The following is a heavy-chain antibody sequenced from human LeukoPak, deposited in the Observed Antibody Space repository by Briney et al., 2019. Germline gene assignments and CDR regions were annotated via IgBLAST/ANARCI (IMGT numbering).Heavy chain of an antibody. J-gene: IGHJ6*04. Sequence: GGCLRLSCNASGFTFSDFYMSWIRQAPGKGLEWLSYITSGGGIKYYADSVKGRFTISRDNANSLYLQMNSLRAEDTAVYYCAKEISGMDVWGKGTTVTVSS. V-gene: IGHV3-11*01. D-gene: IGHD3-16*01. CDR3: AKEISGMDV. CDR2: ITSGGGIK. CDR1: GFTFSDFY.